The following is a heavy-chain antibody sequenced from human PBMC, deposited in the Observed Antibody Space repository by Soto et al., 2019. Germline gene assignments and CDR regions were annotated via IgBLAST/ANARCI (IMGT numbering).Heavy chain of an antibody. J-gene: IGHJ4*02. CDR1: GYSSIDYY. CDR2: ISPKSGGT. Sequence: ASVKVCCKASGYSSIDYYMHWVRQAPGQGFEWMGRISPKSGGTNYAQKFEGRVTMTWDTSLNTAYMELSSLISEDTAVYYCARPPGYISDWYYFDLWGQGTLVTVSS. CDR3: ARPPGYISDWYYFDL. D-gene: IGHD3-9*01. V-gene: IGHV1-2*02.